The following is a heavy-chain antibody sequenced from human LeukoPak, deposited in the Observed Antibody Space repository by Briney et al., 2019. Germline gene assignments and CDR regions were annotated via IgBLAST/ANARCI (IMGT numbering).Heavy chain of an antibody. CDR2: IYYSGGT. CDR1: GGSINSYY. CDR3: ARFDLSSPRYFDL. D-gene: IGHD6-13*01. Sequence: SETLSLTCTVSGGSINSYYWSWIRQPPGKGLEWIGYIYYSGGTNYNPSLKSRVTISVDTSKNQFSLKLSSVTAADTAVYYCARFDLSSPRYFDLWGRGTLVTVSS. V-gene: IGHV4-59*08. J-gene: IGHJ2*01.